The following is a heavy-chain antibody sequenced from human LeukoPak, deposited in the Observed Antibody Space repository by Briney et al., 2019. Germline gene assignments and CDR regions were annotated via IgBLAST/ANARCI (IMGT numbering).Heavy chain of an antibody. D-gene: IGHD5-18*01. V-gene: IGHV3-66*02. J-gene: IGHJ6*03. Sequence: GGSLRLSCAVSGFTVSSNYMSWVRQAPGKGLEWVSVIYSSGSTYYADSVKGRFTISRDNSKNTLYLQMNSLRAEDTAVYYCARGADTAMGHYYYMDVWGKGTTVTVSS. CDR2: IYSSGST. CDR3: ARGADTAMGHYYYMDV. CDR1: GFTVSSNY.